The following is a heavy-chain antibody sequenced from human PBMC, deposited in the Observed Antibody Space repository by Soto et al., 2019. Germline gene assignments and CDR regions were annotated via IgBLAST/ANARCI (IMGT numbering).Heavy chain of an antibody. J-gene: IGHJ4*02. CDR3: AHRPIVGAAI. CDR2: IFHSGST. Sequence: KLSETLSLTCAVFGGSISNSNWWTWVRQPPGKGLDWIGEIFHSGSTNYNSSLMGRVTISVDKANNQFSLKLSSVTAADTAVYYCAHRPIVGAAIWGQGTLVTVSS. V-gene: IGHV4-4*02. CDR1: GGSISNSNW. D-gene: IGHD1-26*01.